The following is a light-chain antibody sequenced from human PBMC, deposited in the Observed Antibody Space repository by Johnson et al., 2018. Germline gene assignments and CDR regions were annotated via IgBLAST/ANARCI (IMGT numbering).Light chain of an antibody. CDR1: SSNIGNNY. CDR3: GTWASSLRSGTV. V-gene: IGLV1-51*02. J-gene: IGLJ1*01. CDR2: ENN. Sequence: QSVLTQPPSVSAAPGQKVTISCSGSSSNIGNNYVSWYQQLPGTAPKLLIYENNKRPSGIPDRFSGSKSGTSATLGITGLQTGDEADYYFGTWASSLRSGTVFGTVTKVTFL.